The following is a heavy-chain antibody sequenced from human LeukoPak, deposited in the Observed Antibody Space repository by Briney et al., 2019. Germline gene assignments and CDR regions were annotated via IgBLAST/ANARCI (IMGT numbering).Heavy chain of an antibody. CDR3: ARDDPNKYYFDY. D-gene: IGHD2/OR15-2a*01. V-gene: IGHV4-34*01. CDR1: GGSFSGYY. J-gene: IGHJ4*02. CDR2: TNHSGST. Sequence: PSETLSLTCAVYGGSFSGYYWSWIRQPPGKGLEWIGETNHSGSTNYNPSLKSRVTISVDTSKNQFSLKLSSVTAADTAVYYCARDDPNKYYFDYWGQGTLVTVSS.